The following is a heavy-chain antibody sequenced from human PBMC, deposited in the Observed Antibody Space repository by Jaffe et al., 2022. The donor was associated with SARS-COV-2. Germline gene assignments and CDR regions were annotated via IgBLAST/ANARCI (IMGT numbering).Heavy chain of an antibody. CDR3: ARIREYSYGYYYYYYYMDV. V-gene: IGHV2-26*01. Sequence: QVTLKESGPVLVKPTETLTLTCTVSGFSLSNARMGVSWIRQPPGKALEWLAHIFSNDEKSYSTSLKSRLTISKDTSKSQVVLTMTNMDPVDTATYYCARIREYSYGYYYYYYYMDVWGKGTTVTVSS. CDR1: GFSLSNARMG. D-gene: IGHD5-18*01. CDR2: IFSNDEK. J-gene: IGHJ6*03.